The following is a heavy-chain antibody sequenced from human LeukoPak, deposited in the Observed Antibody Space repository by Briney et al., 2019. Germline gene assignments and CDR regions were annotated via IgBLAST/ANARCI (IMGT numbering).Heavy chain of an antibody. CDR1: GYTFTNFD. V-gene: IGHV1-18*01. D-gene: IGHD3-16*01. J-gene: IGHJ4*02. CDR2: ISTYNGDT. Sequence: GASVKVSCKTSGYTFTNFDINWVRQATGQGLEWLGWISTYNGDTNYAQKLQGRVTMTTDTSTNTAYMELRSLRSDDTAVYYCAREGLGELTLDYWGQGTLVTVSS. CDR3: AREGLGELTLDY.